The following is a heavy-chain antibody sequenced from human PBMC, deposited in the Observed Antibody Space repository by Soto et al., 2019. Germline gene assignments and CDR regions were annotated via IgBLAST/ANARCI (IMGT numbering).Heavy chain of an antibody. CDR3: ARVLGHSGYVDY. J-gene: IGHJ4*02. Sequence: ASVKVSCKASGYIFTSYYMHWVRQAPGQGLEWMGIINPSGGSTSYAQKFQGRVTMTRDTSTSTVYMELSSPRSEDTAVYYCARVLGHSGYVDYWGQGTLVTVSS. CDR2: INPSGGST. V-gene: IGHV1-46*01. D-gene: IGHD5-12*01. CDR1: GYIFTSYY.